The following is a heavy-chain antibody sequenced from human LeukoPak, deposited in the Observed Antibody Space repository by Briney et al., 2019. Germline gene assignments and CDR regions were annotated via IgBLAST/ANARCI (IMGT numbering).Heavy chain of an antibody. Sequence: GGSLRLSCASSGFTFSGYAMHWVRQAPGKGLEWVAVISYDGSNKYYADSVKGRFTISRDNSKNTLYLQMNSLRAEDTAVYYCARPVASYYYYYGMDVWGQGTTVTVSS. J-gene: IGHJ6*02. CDR2: ISYDGSNK. V-gene: IGHV3-30*04. CDR3: ARPVASYYYYYGMDV. D-gene: IGHD6-19*01. CDR1: GFTFSGYA.